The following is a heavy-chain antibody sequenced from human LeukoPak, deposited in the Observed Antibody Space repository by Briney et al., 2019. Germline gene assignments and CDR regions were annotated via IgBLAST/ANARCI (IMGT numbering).Heavy chain of an antibody. CDR2: ISAYNGDT. CDR1: GYTFTSYG. Sequence: GASVKVSCKASGYTFTSYGINWVRQAPGQGLEWMGWISAYNGDTNYAQKLQGRVTMTTDTSASTAYMELSSLRSDDTAVYYCAREWLSSGDSHYSHWGQGTLVTVSS. V-gene: IGHV1-18*01. J-gene: IGHJ4*02. CDR3: AREWLSSGDSHYSH. D-gene: IGHD2-15*01.